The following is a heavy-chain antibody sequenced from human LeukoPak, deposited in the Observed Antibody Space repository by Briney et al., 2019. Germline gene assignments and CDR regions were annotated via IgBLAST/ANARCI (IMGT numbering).Heavy chain of an antibody. CDR1: GYTFTGYY. D-gene: IGHD6-19*01. Sequence: ASVKVSCKASGYTFTGYYMHWVRQAPGQGLEWMGWISAYNGNTNYAQKLQGRVTMTTDTSTSTAYMELRSLRSDDTAVYYCAVPGIAVAGTLGDNWFDPWGQGTLVTVSS. CDR2: ISAYNGNT. J-gene: IGHJ5*02. CDR3: AVPGIAVAGTLGDNWFDP. V-gene: IGHV1-18*04.